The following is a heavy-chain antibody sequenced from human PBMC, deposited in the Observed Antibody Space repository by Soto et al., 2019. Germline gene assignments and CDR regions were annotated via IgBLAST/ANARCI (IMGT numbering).Heavy chain of an antibody. Sequence: SGPTLVNPTQTLTLTCTFSGFSLSTSGMCVSWIRQPPGKALEWLARIDWDDDKYYSTSLKTRLTISKDTSKNQVVLTMTNMDPVDTAAYYCALMSYDFWSGYYDKHPSWFDPWGQGTLVTVSS. CDR3: ALMSYDFWSGYYDKHPSWFDP. J-gene: IGHJ5*02. V-gene: IGHV2-70*11. CDR2: IDWDDDK. CDR1: GFSLSTSGMC. D-gene: IGHD3-3*01.